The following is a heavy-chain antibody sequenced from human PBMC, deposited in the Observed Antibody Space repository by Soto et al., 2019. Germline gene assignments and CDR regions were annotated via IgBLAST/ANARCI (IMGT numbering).Heavy chain of an antibody. CDR1: GGTFSNYA. D-gene: IGHD2-21*02. J-gene: IGHJ6*02. CDR3: ASRACGGACQYSFYYYYGMDV. CDR2: IIPIFGTA. Sequence: QVQLVQSGAEVKKPGSSVKVSCKASGGTFSNYAISWVRQAPGQGLEWVGGIIPIFGTANYAQNFQGRVTLTADASTISAYMELGSLRSEDTAVYYCASRACGGACQYSFYYYYGMDVWGQGTTVTVSS. V-gene: IGHV1-69*01.